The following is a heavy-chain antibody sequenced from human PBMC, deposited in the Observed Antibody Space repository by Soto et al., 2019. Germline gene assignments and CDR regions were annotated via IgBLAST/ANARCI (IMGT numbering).Heavy chain of an antibody. V-gene: IGHV3-21*06. CDR2: ISSTTNYI. CDR3: ARESGDLTSNFDY. CDR1: GFTFTRYS. Sequence: GGSLRLSXAASGFTFTRYSMNWVRQAPGKGLEWVSSISSTTNYIYYGDSMKGRFTISRDNAKNSLYLEMNSLRAEDTAVYYCARESGDLTSNFDYWGQGTLVTVSS. D-gene: IGHD3-10*01. J-gene: IGHJ4*02.